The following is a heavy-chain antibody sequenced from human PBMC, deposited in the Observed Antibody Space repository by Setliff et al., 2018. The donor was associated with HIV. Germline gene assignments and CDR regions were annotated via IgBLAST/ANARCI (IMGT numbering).Heavy chain of an antibody. D-gene: IGHD6-19*01. J-gene: IGHJ4*02. CDR2: IYYSGST. CDR1: GGSISSGGYY. Sequence: SETLSLTCTVSGGSISSGGYYWSWIRQHPGKGLEWIGYIYYSGSTYYNPSLKSRVTISVDTSKNQFSLKLSSVTAADTAVYYCASPASGGSSGQYHYWGQGTLVTVSS. CDR3: ASPASGGSSGQYHY. V-gene: IGHV4-31*03.